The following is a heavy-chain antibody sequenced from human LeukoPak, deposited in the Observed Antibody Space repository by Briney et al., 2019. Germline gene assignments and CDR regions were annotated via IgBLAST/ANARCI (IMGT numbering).Heavy chain of an antibody. CDR3: ARDRGYSSGWYRIDY. D-gene: IGHD6-19*01. Sequence: PSETLSLTCTVSGGSISSYYWSWIRQPPGKGLEWIGYIYYSGSTNYNPSLKSRVTISVDTSKNQSSLKLSSVTAADTAVYYCARDRGYSSGWYRIDYWGQGTLVTVSS. J-gene: IGHJ4*02. CDR2: IYYSGST. V-gene: IGHV4-59*01. CDR1: GGSISSYY.